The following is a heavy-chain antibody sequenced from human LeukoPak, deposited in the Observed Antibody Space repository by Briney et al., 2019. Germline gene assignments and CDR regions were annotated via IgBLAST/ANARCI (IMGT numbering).Heavy chain of an antibody. Sequence: GASVKVSCKASGFTFTSSAMQWVRQARGQRLEWIGWIVVGSGNTNYAQKFQERVTITRDMSTSTAYMELSSLRSEDTAVYYCASLEMATISYFDYWGQGTLVTVSS. J-gene: IGHJ4*02. CDR2: IVVGSGNT. CDR3: ASLEMATISYFDY. D-gene: IGHD5-24*01. CDR1: GFTFTSSA. V-gene: IGHV1-58*02.